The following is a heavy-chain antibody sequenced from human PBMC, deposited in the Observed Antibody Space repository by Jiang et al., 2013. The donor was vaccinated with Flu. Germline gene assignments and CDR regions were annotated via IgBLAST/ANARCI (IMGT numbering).Heavy chain of an antibody. D-gene: IGHD1-20*01. Sequence: QLVESGEGLVQPGGSLRLSCAASGFTFNDFALHWVRHPPGKGLEWVSGINWKGEAIGYADSVEGRFTISRDNAKNSLSLQMNSLRTEDTAFYFCTRGNTGYNSGHFDYWGQGILVTVSS. CDR1: GFTFNDFA. CDR3: TRGNTGYNSGHFDY. J-gene: IGHJ4*02. V-gene: IGHV3-9*01. CDR2: INWKGEAI.